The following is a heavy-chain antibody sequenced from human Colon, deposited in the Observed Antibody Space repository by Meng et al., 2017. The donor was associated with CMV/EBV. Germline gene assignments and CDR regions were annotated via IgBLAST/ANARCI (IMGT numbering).Heavy chain of an antibody. J-gene: IGHJ4*02. CDR1: GFTFSSHA. Sequence: GESLKISCAASGFTFSSHAMTWVRQDPEKGLEWVSAISASGATTYYADSVRGRFTISRDNSKNTLYLQMDSLRAEDTAVYYCAREQLVGDTFDYWGQGTLVTVSS. CDR2: ISASGATT. D-gene: IGHD3-10*01. CDR3: AREQLVGDTFDY. V-gene: IGHV3-23*01.